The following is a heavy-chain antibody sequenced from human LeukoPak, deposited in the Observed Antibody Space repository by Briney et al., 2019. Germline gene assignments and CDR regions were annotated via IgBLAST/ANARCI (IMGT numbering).Heavy chain of an antibody. CDR1: GFTFSSYA. V-gene: IGHV3-23*01. D-gene: IGHD1-26*01. CDR2: ISGRGGST. CDR3: AKDRVGATYFYYFDY. Sequence: GGSLRLSWAASGFTFSSYAMSWVRQAAGKGLEWVAAISGRGGSTYYAASVKGRFTISRDNSKNTLYLQMNSLRAEDTAVYYCAKDRVGATYFYYFDYWGQGTLVTVSS. J-gene: IGHJ4*02.